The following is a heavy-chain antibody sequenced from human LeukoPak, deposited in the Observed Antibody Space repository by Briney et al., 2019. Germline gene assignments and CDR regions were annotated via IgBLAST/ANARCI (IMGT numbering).Heavy chain of an antibody. V-gene: IGHV3-23*01. CDR3: ARDDSGSYRYFDL. D-gene: IGHD1-26*01. J-gene: IGHJ2*01. CDR1: GFTFSSYA. Sequence: GGSLRLSCAASGFTFSSYAMSWVRQAPGKGLEWVSTISGGTDTTYYADSVKGRFTISRDNSKNTLYLQMNSLRAEDTAVYYCARDDSGSYRYFDLWGRGTLVTVSS. CDR2: ISGGTDTT.